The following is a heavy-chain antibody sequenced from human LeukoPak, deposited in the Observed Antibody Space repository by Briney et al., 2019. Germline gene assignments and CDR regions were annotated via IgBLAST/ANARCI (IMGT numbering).Heavy chain of an antibody. J-gene: IGHJ3*02. CDR3: ARDRGRYDYGDYDAFDI. CDR2: IIPIFGTA. V-gene: IGHV1-69*05. Sequence: SVKVSCKASGGTFSSYAISWVRQAPGQGLEWMGGIIPIFGTANYAQKFQGRVTITTDESTSTAYMELSSLRSEDTAVYYCARDRGRYDYGDYDAFDIWGQGTMVTVSS. D-gene: IGHD4-17*01. CDR1: GGTFSSYA.